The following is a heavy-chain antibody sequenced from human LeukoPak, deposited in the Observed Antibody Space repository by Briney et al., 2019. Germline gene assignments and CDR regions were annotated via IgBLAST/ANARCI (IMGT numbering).Heavy chain of an antibody. CDR3: ARGPHHADYYYYGMDV. CDR1: GFTFSSYS. CDR2: ISSSSSYI. V-gene: IGHV3-21*01. J-gene: IGHJ6*02. Sequence: PGGSLRLSCAASGFTFSSYSMNWVRQAPGKGLEWVSSISSSSSYIYYAGSVKGRFTISRDNAKNSLYLQMNSLRAEDTAVYYCARGPHHADYYYYGMDVWGQGTTVTVSS.